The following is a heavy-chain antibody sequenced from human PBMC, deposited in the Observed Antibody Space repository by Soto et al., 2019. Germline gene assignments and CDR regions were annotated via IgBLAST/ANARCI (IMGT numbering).Heavy chain of an antibody. CDR3: AVGFWSGYWYYGMDV. J-gene: IGHJ6*02. D-gene: IGHD3-3*01. Sequence: LGESLKISCKGSGYSFTSYWIGWVRQMPGKGLEWMGIIYPGDSDTRYSPSFQGQVTISADKSISTAYLQWSSLKASDTAMYYCAVGFWSGYWYYGMDVWGQGTTVTVSS. CDR2: IYPGDSDT. V-gene: IGHV5-51*01. CDR1: GYSFTSYW.